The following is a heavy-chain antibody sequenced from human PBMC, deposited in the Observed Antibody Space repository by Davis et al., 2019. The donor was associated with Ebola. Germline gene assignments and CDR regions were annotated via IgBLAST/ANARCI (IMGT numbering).Heavy chain of an antibody. V-gene: IGHV3-21*01. CDR2: INPGGSAT. D-gene: IGHD1-26*01. J-gene: IGHJ4*02. CDR3: WGGILGATNPGPDY. Sequence: GESLKISCTAAGFTFSSYSMNWVRQAPGKGLEWVSSINPGGSATYYAVSVKGRFTISRDNAKNSLYLQMNSLRDEDTAVYYCWGGILGATNPGPDYWGQGTLVTVSS. CDR1: GFTFSSYS.